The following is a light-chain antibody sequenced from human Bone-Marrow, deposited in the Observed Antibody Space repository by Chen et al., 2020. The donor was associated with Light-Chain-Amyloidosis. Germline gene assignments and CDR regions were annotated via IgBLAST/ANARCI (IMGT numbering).Light chain of an antibody. CDR1: QSVSSSY. Sequence: EIVMTQSPGTLSLSPGERATLSCRASQSVSSSYLAWYQQKPGQAPRLLIYGASSRATGIPDRFSGSGSGTDFTLTISRLEPEDFAVYYCQQYGSSPRGFGGGIKVEIK. CDR3: QQYGSSPRG. J-gene: IGKJ4*01. CDR2: GAS. V-gene: IGKV3-20*01.